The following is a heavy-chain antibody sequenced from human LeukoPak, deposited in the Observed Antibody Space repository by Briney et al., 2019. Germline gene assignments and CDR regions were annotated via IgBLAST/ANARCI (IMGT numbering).Heavy chain of an antibody. CDR3: ARAVTPPTYYFDY. Sequence: SETLSLTCTVSGGSISSSSYYWGWIRQPPGKGLEWIGSIYYSGSTYYNPSLKSRVTISVDTSKNQFSLKLSSVTAADTAVYYCARAVTPPTYYFDYWGQGTLVTVSS. D-gene: IGHD5-18*01. V-gene: IGHV4-39*07. J-gene: IGHJ4*02. CDR1: GGSISSSSYY. CDR2: IYYSGST.